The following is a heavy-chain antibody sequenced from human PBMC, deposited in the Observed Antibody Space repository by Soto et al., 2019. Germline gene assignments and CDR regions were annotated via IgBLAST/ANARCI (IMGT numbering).Heavy chain of an antibody. CDR3: AHRVLRTVFGLVTTTAIYFDF. Sequence: QITLNESGPTVVRPTETLTLTCRFSGFSLTTSGVGVGWIRQSPGKAPEWLALIYWEDDKRYSASLKSRLTITKDTSKNQVVLTVSDLDPTDTATYYCAHRVLRTVFGLVTTTAIYFDFWGQGTTVAVSS. D-gene: IGHD3-3*01. J-gene: IGHJ4*02. CDR1: GFSLTTSGVG. V-gene: IGHV2-5*02. CDR2: IYWEDDK.